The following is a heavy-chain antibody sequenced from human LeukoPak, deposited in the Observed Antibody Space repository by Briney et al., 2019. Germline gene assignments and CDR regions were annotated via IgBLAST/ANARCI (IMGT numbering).Heavy chain of an antibody. CDR2: ISYDSAIK. J-gene: IGHJ4*02. V-gene: IGHV3-48*01. CDR3: ARDYYDSSGYDY. CDR1: GFTFSRDS. Sequence: QSGGSLRLSCAASGFTFSRDSINWVRQAPGKGLEWISYISYDSAIKYYADSVRGRFTISRDNAKNSLSLQMNSLRAEDTAVYYCARDYYDSSGYDYWGQGTLVTVSS. D-gene: IGHD3-22*01.